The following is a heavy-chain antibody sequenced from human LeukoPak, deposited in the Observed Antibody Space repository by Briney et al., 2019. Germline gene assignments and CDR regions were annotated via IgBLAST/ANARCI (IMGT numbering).Heavy chain of an antibody. J-gene: IGHJ4*02. Sequence: PGESLRLSCEVSGFTFSSSRMNWVRQAPGKGLEWVSYISSRGTTKHYADSVKGRFTISRDNAKNALYLQMNSLRVEDTADYYCANFEPGYTSSWYAEFWGQGTLVTVSS. CDR1: GFTFSSSR. CDR2: ISSRGTTK. CDR3: ANFEPGYTSSWYAEF. D-gene: IGHD6-13*01. V-gene: IGHV3-48*01.